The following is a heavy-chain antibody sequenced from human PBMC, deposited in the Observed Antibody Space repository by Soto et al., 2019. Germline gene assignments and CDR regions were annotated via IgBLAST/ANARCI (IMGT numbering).Heavy chain of an antibody. V-gene: IGHV3-33*01. CDR1: GFTFSSYG. CDR3: ARESGSGSWRYGLDV. CDR2: IWYDGSNK. J-gene: IGHJ6*01. D-gene: IGHD3-10*01. Sequence: HPGGSLRLSCAASGFTFSSYGMHWVRQAPGKGLEWVAVIWYDGSNKYYADSVKGRFTISRDNSKNTLYLQMNSVRVEDTAVYYCARESGSGSWRYGLDVWGQGTTVNGS.